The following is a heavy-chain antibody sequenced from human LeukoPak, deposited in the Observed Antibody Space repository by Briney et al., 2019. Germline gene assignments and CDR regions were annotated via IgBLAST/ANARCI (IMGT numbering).Heavy chain of an antibody. D-gene: IGHD4-17*01. J-gene: IGHJ4*02. CDR1: GGSFSGYY. CDR2: INHSGST. CDR3: ARASVTTIETNFDY. V-gene: IGHV4-34*01. Sequence: SETLSLTCAVYGGSFSGYYWSWIRQPPGKGLEWIEEINHSGSTNYNPSLKSRVTISVDTSKNQFSLKLSSVTAADTAVYYCARASVTTIETNFDYWGQGTLVTVSS.